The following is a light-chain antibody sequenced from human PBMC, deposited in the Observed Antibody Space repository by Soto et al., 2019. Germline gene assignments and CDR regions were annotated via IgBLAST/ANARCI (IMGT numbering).Light chain of an antibody. Sequence: DIQMTQSPSSLSASLGDRVTITCRASQGIGVYLVWFQQKPGNAPKLLIYAASTLQSGVPSRFSGSGSGTDFTLTVSSLQPEDVATYYCQKYNSAPLTFGGGTRVEIK. CDR1: QGIGVY. CDR2: AAS. V-gene: IGKV1-27*01. J-gene: IGKJ4*01. CDR3: QKYNSAPLT.